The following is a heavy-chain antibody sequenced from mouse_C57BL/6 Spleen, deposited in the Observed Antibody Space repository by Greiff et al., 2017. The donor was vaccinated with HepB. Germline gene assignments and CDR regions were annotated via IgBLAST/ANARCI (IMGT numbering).Heavy chain of an antibody. Sequence: QVQLKESGAELVKPGASVKISCKASGYAFSSYWMNWVKQRPGKGLEWIGQIYPGDGDTNYNGKFKGKATLTADKSSSTAYMQLSSLTSEDSAVYFCARWGYYGSFDYWGQGTTLTVSS. CDR1: GYAFSSYW. CDR3: ARWGYYGSFDY. V-gene: IGHV1-80*01. CDR2: IYPGDGDT. D-gene: IGHD1-1*01. J-gene: IGHJ2*01.